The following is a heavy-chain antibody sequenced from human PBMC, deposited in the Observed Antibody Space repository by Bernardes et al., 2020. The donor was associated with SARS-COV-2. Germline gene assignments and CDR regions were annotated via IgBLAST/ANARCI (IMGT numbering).Heavy chain of an antibody. J-gene: IGHJ4*02. V-gene: IGHV1-2*02. D-gene: IGHD6-13*01. CDR2: INPNGGDT. CDR1: RYAFTDYY. Sequence: ASVKVSCMASRYAFTDYYVHWVRQAPGQGLEWMGWINPNGGDTNYALKFQGRVTMTRDTSISTAYMELRWLRSDDTAVYYCARDIAPAGRWDFDYWGQGTLVTVSS. CDR3: ARDIAPAGRWDFDY.